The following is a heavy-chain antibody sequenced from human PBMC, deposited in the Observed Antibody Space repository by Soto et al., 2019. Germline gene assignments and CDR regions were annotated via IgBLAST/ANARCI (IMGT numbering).Heavy chain of an antibody. Sequence: VKVYGRASGGTFGSYAISWVRQAPGQGPEWMGGIIPIFGTANYAQKFQGRVTITADESTSTAYMELSSLRSEDTAVYYCARARSWQSKYYFDYWGQGTLVTVSS. CDR2: IIPIFGTA. D-gene: IGHD6-13*01. CDR3: ARARSWQSKYYFDY. CDR1: GGTFGSYA. V-gene: IGHV1-69*13. J-gene: IGHJ4*02.